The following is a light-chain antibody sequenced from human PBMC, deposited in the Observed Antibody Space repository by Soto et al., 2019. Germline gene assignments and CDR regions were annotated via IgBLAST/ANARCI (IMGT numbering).Light chain of an antibody. V-gene: IGLV1-40*01. CDR1: SSNIGAEYD. J-gene: IGLJ2*01. Sequence: QLVLTQPSSVSGAPGQTVTISCTGSSSNIGAEYDVHWYQQLPGGAPKLLIYESSDRLSGVPDRFSGSKSGASASLAITGLQAEDEANYCQSYDSSLSVVVFGGGTKVTVL. CDR3: QSYDSSLSVVV. CDR2: ESS.